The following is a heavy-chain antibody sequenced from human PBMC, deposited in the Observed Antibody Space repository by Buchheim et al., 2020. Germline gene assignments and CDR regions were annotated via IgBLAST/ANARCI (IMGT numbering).Heavy chain of an antibody. D-gene: IGHD3-10*01. CDR2: ISYDGSNK. J-gene: IGHJ4*02. Sequence: QVQLVESGGGVVQPGRSLRLSCAASGFTFSSYGMHWVRQAPGKGLEWVAVISYDGSNKYYADSVKGRFTISRDNSKNKLYLQMNSLRAEDTAVYYCAKDHDYYGSGPSPYYFDYWGQGTL. CDR3: AKDHDYYGSGPSPYYFDY. CDR1: GFTFSSYG. V-gene: IGHV3-30*18.